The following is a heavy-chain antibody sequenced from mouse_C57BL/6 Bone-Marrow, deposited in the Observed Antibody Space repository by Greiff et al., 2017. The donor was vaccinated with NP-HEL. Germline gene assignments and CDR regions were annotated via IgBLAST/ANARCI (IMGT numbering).Heavy chain of an antibody. D-gene: IGHD1-1*01. Sequence: EVKLQESGAELVRPGASVKLSCTASGFNIKDDYMHWVKQRPEQGLEWIGWIDPENGDTEYASKFQGKATITADTSSNTAYLQLSSLTSEDAAVYYCTGTVVKAYWGQGTLVTVSA. CDR1: GFNIKDDY. J-gene: IGHJ3*01. CDR2: IDPENGDT. V-gene: IGHV14-4*01. CDR3: TGTVVKAY.